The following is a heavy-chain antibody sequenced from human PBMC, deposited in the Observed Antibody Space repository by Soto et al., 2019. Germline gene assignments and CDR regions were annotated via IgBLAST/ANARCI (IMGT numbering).Heavy chain of an antibody. CDR2: IYHSGST. Sequence: SENLSTNHTVYGNSSTTSDWGGWVGHHQGKGLEWIGEIYHSGSTNYNPSLKSRVTISVDKSKNQFSLKLSSVTAADTAVYYCARLRGYSSSWSDYYYYGMDVWGQGTTVS. CDR3: ARLRGYSSSWSDYYYYGMDV. J-gene: IGHJ6*02. D-gene: IGHD6-13*01. CDR1: GNSSTTSDW. V-gene: IGHV4-4*02.